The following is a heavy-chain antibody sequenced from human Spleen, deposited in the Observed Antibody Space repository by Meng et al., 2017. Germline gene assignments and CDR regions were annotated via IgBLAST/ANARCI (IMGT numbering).Heavy chain of an antibody. CDR1: GYTFTDFA. CDR2: INPNTGKP. D-gene: IGHD4-17*01. V-gene: IGHV7-4-1*02. Sequence: QVQLVQSGPVLQKPGASVKVACKTSGYTFTDFALNWVRQAPGQGLEWLGWINPNTGKPVYARGFTGQFVFSLNTSATTSFLQIRVAKPEDTGVYYCARDAGTDSGIPDFWGQGTLVTVSS. J-gene: IGHJ4*02. CDR3: ARDAGTDSGIPDF.